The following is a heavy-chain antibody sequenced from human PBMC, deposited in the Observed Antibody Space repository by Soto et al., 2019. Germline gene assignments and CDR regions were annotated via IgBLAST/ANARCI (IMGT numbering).Heavy chain of an antibody. V-gene: IGHV3-30*18. CDR3: AKGGSYWTGDYFDY. J-gene: IGHJ4*02. Sequence: QVQLVESGGGVVQPGRSLRLSCAASGFTLSNYGMQWVRQAPGKGLEWVAVRSYDGSNKYYADSVKGRFTISRDNSKNTLYLQMNSLRAEDTAVYYCAKGGSYWTGDYFDYWGQGTLVTVSS. D-gene: IGHD1-26*01. CDR1: GFTLSNYG. CDR2: RSYDGSNK.